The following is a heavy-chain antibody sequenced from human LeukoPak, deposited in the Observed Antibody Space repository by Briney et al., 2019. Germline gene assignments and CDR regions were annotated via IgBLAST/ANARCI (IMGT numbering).Heavy chain of an antibody. D-gene: IGHD2-15*01. J-gene: IGHJ5*02. CDR3: ARSSVVVVAATYDTYNWFDP. CDR2: TYYRSKWYN. CDR1: GDSVSSNSAA. V-gene: IGHV6-1*01. Sequence: SQTHSLTRAISGDSVSSNSAAWNWIRQSPSRGLEWLGRTYYRSKWYNDYAVSVKSRITINPDTSKNQFSLQLNSVTPEDTAVYYCARSSVVVVAATYDTYNWFDPWGQGTLVTVSS.